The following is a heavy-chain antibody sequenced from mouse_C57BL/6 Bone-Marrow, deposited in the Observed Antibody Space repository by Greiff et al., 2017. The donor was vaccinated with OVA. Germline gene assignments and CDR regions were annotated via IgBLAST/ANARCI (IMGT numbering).Heavy chain of an antibody. CDR1: GFTFSSYG. J-gene: IGHJ2*01. V-gene: IGHV5-6*01. Sequence: EVKVVESGGDLVKPGGSLKLSCAASGFTFSSYGMSWVRQTPDKRLEWVATISSGGSYTYYPDSVKGRFTISRDNAKNTLYLQMSSLKSEDTAMYYCARHVEYGSVFDYWGQGTTLTVSS. CDR2: ISSGGSYT. CDR3: ARHVEYGSVFDY. D-gene: IGHD1-1*01.